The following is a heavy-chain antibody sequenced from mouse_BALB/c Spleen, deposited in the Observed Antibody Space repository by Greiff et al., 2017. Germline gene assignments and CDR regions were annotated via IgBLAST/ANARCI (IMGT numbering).Heavy chain of an antibody. CDR2: IYPGDGDT. V-gene: IGHV1-80*01. CDR3: ARREGSIYDGFAY. D-gene: IGHD2-3*01. CDR1: GYAFSRYW. J-gene: IGHJ3*01. Sequence: QVQLQQSGAELVRPGSSVKISCKASGYAFSRYWMNWVKQRPGQGLEWIGQIYPGDGDTNYNGKFKGKATLTADKSSSTAYMQLSSLTSEDSAVYFCARREGSIYDGFAYWGQGTLVTVSA.